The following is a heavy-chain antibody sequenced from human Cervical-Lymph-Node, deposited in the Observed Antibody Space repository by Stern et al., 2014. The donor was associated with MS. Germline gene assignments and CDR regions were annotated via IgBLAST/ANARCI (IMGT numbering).Heavy chain of an antibody. CDR3: ARGERAIDWYFDL. D-gene: IGHD1-26*01. V-gene: IGHV4-59*01. CDR1: GGSISGYY. Sequence: VQLVESGPGLVKPSGALTLTCSVSGGSISGYYWTWVRQTPGKTLEWVGFIYSTGAPNYKPSFGRRVSMSMDTSKSQFSLRLSSVTAADTATYYCARGERAIDWYFDLWGRGTMVTVSS. J-gene: IGHJ2*01. CDR2: IYSTGAP.